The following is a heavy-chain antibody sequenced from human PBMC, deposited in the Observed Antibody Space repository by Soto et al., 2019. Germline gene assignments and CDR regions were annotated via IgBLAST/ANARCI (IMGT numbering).Heavy chain of an antibody. CDR2: MNPNSGNT. Sequence: ASVKVSCKASGYTFTSYDINWVRQATGQGLEWMGWMNPNSGNTGYAQKFQGRVTMTRNTSISTAYMELSSLRSEDTAVYYCARGDYYDSSGPFSDAFDIWGQGTMVTVS. J-gene: IGHJ3*02. CDR1: GYTFTSYD. D-gene: IGHD3-22*01. V-gene: IGHV1-8*01. CDR3: ARGDYYDSSGPFSDAFDI.